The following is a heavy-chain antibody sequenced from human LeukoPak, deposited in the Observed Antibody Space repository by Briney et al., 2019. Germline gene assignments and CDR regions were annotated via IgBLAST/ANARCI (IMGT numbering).Heavy chain of an antibody. J-gene: IGHJ4*02. CDR3: AAVSVDYGDSSFDF. CDR1: GFSFSSHW. CDR2: IKSKTDGGTT. V-gene: IGHV3-15*01. D-gene: IGHD4-17*01. Sequence: GGSLRLSCAASGFSFSSHWMNWVRQAPGKGLEWVGRIKSKTDGGTTDYAEPVKGRFTISRDDSKKTLYLQMNSLKTEDTALYYCAAVSVDYGDSSFDFWGQGTLITVSS.